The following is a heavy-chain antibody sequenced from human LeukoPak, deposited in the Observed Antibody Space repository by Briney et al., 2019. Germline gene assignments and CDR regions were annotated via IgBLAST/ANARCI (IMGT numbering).Heavy chain of an antibody. D-gene: IGHD3-3*01. J-gene: IGHJ3*02. CDR1: GFSFTSYA. CDR2: ISGSGRST. CDR3: ARERGRFLEWLLRGDAFDI. V-gene: IGHV3-23*01. Sequence: QPGGSLRLSCAASGFSFTSYAMNWVRQAPGKGLEWVSAISGSGRSTYSADSVRGRFTTSRDNSKNILYLQMNNLRGEDTAVYYCARERGRFLEWLLRGDAFDIWGQGTMVTVSS.